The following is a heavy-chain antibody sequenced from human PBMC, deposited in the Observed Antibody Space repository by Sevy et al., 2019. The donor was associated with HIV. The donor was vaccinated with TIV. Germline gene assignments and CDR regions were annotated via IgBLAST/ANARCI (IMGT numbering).Heavy chain of an antibody. D-gene: IGHD2-2*01. CDR3: ARAVYCSSTSCRSYYMDV. CDR1: GYTFTSYD. J-gene: IGHJ6*03. Sequence: ASVKVSCKASGYTFTSYDINRVRQATGQGLEWMGWMNPNSGNTGYAQKFQGRVTMTSNTSISTAYMELGSLRSEDTAVYYCARAVYCSSTSCRSYYMDVWGKGTTVTVSS. V-gene: IGHV1-8*01. CDR2: MNPNSGNT.